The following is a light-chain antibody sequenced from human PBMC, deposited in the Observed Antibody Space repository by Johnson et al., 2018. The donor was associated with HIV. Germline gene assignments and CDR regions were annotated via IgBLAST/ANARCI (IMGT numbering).Light chain of an antibody. J-gene: IGLJ1*01. CDR3: GTWDSSLSNFV. Sequence: QAVLTQPPSVSAAPGQKVTISCSGSSSNIENYYVSWYQHHPGTVPKLIIYDNNKRPSGIPDRFSGSKSGTSATLGITGLQTGDEADYYCGTWDSSLSNFVYGIGTKVSVL. V-gene: IGLV1-51*01. CDR1: SSNIENYY. CDR2: DNN.